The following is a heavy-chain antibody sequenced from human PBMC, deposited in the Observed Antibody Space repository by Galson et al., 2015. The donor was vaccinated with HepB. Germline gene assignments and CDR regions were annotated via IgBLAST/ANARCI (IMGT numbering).Heavy chain of an antibody. CDR3: ARDSGRIVGATKRGGADY. J-gene: IGHJ4*02. Sequence: SVKVSCKASGYTFTSYGISWVRQAPGQGLEWMGWISAYNGNTNYAQKLQGRVTMTTDTSTSTAYMELRSLRSDDTAVYYCARDSGRIVGATKRGGADYWGQGTLVTVSS. V-gene: IGHV1-18*01. CDR1: GYTFTSYG. D-gene: IGHD1-26*01. CDR2: ISAYNGNT.